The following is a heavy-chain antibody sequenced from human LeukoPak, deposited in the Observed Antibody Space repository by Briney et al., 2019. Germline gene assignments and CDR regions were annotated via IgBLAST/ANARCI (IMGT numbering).Heavy chain of an antibody. V-gene: IGHV3-23*01. CDR3: VSESHSGKDNLHFHY. Sequence: GGSLRLSCVASGIITGNYALIWARQAPGKGLEWVSIISGSGERTYYADSVKGRFAVSRNNSKNMLYLQMMSLRAEDTHVYLYVSESHSGKDNLHFHYWGQGTLVAVSS. J-gene: IGHJ4*02. CDR2: ISGSGERT. D-gene: IGHD1-26*01. CDR1: GIITGNYA.